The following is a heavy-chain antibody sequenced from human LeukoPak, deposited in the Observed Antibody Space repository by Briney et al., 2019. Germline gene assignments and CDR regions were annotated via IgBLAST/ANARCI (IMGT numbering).Heavy chain of an antibody. V-gene: IGHV4-61*02. CDR2: IYTSGST. CDR3: ARKDYDYVWGSYRYTY. Sequence: SQTLSLTCTVSGGSISSGSYYWSWIRQPAGKGLEWIGRIYTSGSTNYNPSLKSRVTISVDTSQNQFSLKLSSVTAADTAVYYCARKDYDYVWGSYRYTYWGQGTLVTVSS. J-gene: IGHJ4*02. D-gene: IGHD3-16*02. CDR1: GGSISSGSYY.